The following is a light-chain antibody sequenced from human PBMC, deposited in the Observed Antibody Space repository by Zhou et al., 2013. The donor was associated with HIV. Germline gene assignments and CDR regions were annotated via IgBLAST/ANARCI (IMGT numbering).Light chain of an antibody. CDR3: HQFGTSARRT. J-gene: IGKJ1*01. Sequence: EIVLTQSPGTLSLSPGERATLSCRASESISSSYLTWYQQKPGQAPRLLIYGATRRATGIPDRFSGSGSGTDFTLTISRLEPEDFAVYYCHQFGTSARRTFGQGTKVEIK. CDR1: ESISSSY. V-gene: IGKV3-20*01. CDR2: GAT.